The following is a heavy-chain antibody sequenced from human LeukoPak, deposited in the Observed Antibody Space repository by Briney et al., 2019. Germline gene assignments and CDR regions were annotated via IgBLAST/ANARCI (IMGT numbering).Heavy chain of an antibody. D-gene: IGHD6-13*01. CDR1: GYTFTSYG. CDR3: AREGLSSSWFGEFDY. V-gene: IGHV1-18*01. J-gene: IGHJ4*02. CDR2: ISAYNGNT. Sequence: ASVKVSCKASGYTFTSYGISWVRQAPGQGLEWMGWISAYNGNTNYAQKLQGRVTMTTDTSTSTAYMELRSLRSGDTAVYYCAREGLSSSWFGEFDYWGQGTLVTVSS.